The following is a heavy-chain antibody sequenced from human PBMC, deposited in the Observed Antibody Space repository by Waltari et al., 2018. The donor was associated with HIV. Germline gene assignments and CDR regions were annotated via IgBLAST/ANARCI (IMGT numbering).Heavy chain of an antibody. J-gene: IGHJ4*02. V-gene: IGHV3-30*04. CDR3: ARDGHFYDSRPLDH. Sequence: QVQLVESGGGVVQPGGSLRLSCVASGFTFSPFAFHWVRQAPGKGLEWVARRSDGGRNKVYADAVKGRFTISRDNSKNTLYLQMNSLRAEDTAVYYCARDGHFYDSRPLDHWGQGTLVTVSS. CDR2: RSDGGRNK. CDR1: GFTFSPFA. D-gene: IGHD3-22*01.